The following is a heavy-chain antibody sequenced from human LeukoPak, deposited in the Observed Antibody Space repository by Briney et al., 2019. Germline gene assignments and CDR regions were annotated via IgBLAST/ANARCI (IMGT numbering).Heavy chain of an antibody. Sequence: PSETLSLTCTVSGGSISSYYWSWIRQPPGKGLEWIGYIYYSGSTNYNPSLKRRVTISVDTSKNQFSLKLSSVTAADTAVYYCARGPSWFDPWGQGTLVTVSS. CDR2: IYYSGST. CDR3: ARGPSWFDP. V-gene: IGHV4-59*01. CDR1: GGSISSYY. J-gene: IGHJ5*02.